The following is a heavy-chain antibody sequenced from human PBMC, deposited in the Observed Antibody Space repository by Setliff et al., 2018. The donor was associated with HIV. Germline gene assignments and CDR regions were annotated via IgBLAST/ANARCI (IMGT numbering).Heavy chain of an antibody. V-gene: IGHV3-11*04. CDR1: GFTFSDYY. Sequence: GGSLRLSCAASGFTFSDYYMSWIRQAPGKGLEWVSYISSRGSTIYYADSVKGRFTISRDNAKNSLYLQMNTLRAEDTAVYYCARDSSRGYLDWLSLKYYYSYYIDVWGKGTTVTVSS. CDR3: ARDSSRGYLDWLSLKYYYSYYIDV. J-gene: IGHJ6*03. D-gene: IGHD3-9*01. CDR2: ISSRGSTI.